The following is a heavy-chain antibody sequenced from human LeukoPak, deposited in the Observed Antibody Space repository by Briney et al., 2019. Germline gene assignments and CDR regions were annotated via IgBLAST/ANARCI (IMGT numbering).Heavy chain of an antibody. V-gene: IGHV3-23*01. D-gene: IGHD1-26*01. CDR3: ARGIVGYYYYTDV. Sequence: GGSLRLSCVASGFTFSSFAMSWVRQAPGKGLQWVSTVSGNGVYTYYPDSVKGRFTISRDRSSNTVFLQVNSLSAEDTAVYYCARGIVGYYYYTDVWGKGTTVTVSS. CDR1: GFTFSSFA. J-gene: IGHJ6*03. CDR2: VSGNGVYT.